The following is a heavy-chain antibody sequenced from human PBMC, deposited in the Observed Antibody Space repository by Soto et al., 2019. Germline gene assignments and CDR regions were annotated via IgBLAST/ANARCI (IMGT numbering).Heavy chain of an antibody. CDR3: VRRRYQLPSTVLRLDP. V-gene: IGHV4-34*01. D-gene: IGHD2-15*01. CDR1: GGFLSESY. Sequence: SETLSLTCAVYGGFLSESYWTWIRQPPGKGLEGIGEMNHVGGTNYNRSLWSRVPMSVDTSQNQFSLRLISVTAADTAMYCCVRRRYQLPSTVLRLDPWGQGIQDTVSS. J-gene: IGHJ5*02. CDR2: MNHVGGT.